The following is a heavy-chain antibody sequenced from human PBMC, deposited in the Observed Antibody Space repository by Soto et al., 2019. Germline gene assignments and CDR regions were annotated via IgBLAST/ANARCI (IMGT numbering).Heavy chain of an antibody. CDR1: GFTFSSYG. J-gene: IGHJ4*02. Sequence: GGSLRLSCAASGFTFSSYGMHWVRQAPGKGLEWVAVISYDGSNKYYADSVKGRFTISRDNAKNTLYLQMNSLRAEDTAVYYCASTSTRTLGFDYWGQGTLVTVSS. CDR2: ISYDGSNK. D-gene: IGHD2-2*01. V-gene: IGHV3-30*03. CDR3: ASTSTRTLGFDY.